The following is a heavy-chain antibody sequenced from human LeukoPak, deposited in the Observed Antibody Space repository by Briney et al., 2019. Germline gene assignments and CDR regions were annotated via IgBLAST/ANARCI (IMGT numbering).Heavy chain of an antibody. CDR3: ARGPYTIYGDYVFINWFDP. V-gene: IGHV4-4*07. CDR1: GGSISSYY. J-gene: IGHJ5*02. D-gene: IGHD4-17*01. CDR2: IYTSGST. Sequence: SETLSLTCTVSGGSISSYYWSWIRQPAGRGLEWIGRIYTSGSTNYNPSLKSRVTMSVDTSKNQFSLKLSSVTAADTAVYYCARGPYTIYGDYVFINWFDPWGQGTLVTVSS.